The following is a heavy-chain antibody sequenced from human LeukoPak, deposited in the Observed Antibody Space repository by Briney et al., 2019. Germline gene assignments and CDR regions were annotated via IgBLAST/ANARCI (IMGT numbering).Heavy chain of an antibody. CDR1: GGTFSSYA. Sequence: ASVKVSCKASGGTFSSYAISWVRQAPGQGLEWMGGIIPIFGTANYAQKFQGRVTITADESTSTAYMELSSLRSEDTAGYYCAREPLYYYDSSGYPWGQGTLVTVSS. D-gene: IGHD3-22*01. V-gene: IGHV1-69*13. CDR2: IIPIFGTA. CDR3: AREPLYYYDSSGYP. J-gene: IGHJ5*02.